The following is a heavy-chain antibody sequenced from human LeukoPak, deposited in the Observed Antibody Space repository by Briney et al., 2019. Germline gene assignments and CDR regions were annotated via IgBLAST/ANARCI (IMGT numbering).Heavy chain of an antibody. J-gene: IGHJ4*02. D-gene: IGHD1-1*01. V-gene: IGHV1-2*02. CDR2: INPNSGGT. Sequence: GASVKVSCKASGYTFTGYYMHWVRQAPGQGLEWMGWINPNSGGTNYAQKFQGRVTMTRDTSISTAYMELSRLRSDDTAVYYCASFGSRRLSTGNFDYWGQGTLVTVSS. CDR3: ASFGSRRLSTGNFDY. CDR1: GYTFTGYY.